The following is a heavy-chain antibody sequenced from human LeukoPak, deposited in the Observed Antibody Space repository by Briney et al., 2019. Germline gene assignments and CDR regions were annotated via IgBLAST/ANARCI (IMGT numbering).Heavy chain of an antibody. D-gene: IGHD3-10*01. V-gene: IGHV1-8*01. Sequence: GASVKVSCKASGYTFTSYDINWVRQATRQGLEWMGWMNPNSGNTGYAQKFQGRVTMTRNTSISTAYMELSSLRSEDTAVYYCARVALWFGELSPNYYYYYYMDVWGKGTTVTVSS. CDR2: MNPNSGNT. J-gene: IGHJ6*03. CDR1: GYTFTSYD. CDR3: ARVALWFGELSPNYYYYYYMDV.